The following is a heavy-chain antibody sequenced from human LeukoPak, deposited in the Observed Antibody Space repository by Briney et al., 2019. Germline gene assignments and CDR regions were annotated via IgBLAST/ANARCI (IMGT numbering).Heavy chain of an antibody. CDR2: IKSKTDGGTT. CDR1: GFTFSNAW. J-gene: IGHJ4*02. V-gene: IGHV3-15*01. D-gene: IGHD5-12*01. CDR3: TTQDIVATINY. Sequence: PGGSLRLSCAASGFTFSNAWMSWVRQAPGKGLEWVGRIKSKTDGGTTDYAAPVKGRFTISRDDSKNTLHLQMNSLKTDDTAVYYCTTQDIVATINYWGQGTLVTVSS.